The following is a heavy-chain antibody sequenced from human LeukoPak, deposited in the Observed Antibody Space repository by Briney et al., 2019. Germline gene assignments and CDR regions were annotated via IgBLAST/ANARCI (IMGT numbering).Heavy chain of an antibody. CDR2: ISANRGVT. CDR3: AKDIAGDDSCDYHF. CDR1: GFTFSIYD. V-gene: IGHV3-23*01. D-gene: IGHD3-22*01. Sequence: PGGSLRLSCTDSGFTFSIYDLSWVRQAPGKGLEWVSSISANRGVTKFADFVKGRFTIFRDNSKNTLYLQMNSLTVEDTAVYYCAKDIAGDDSCDYHFWCQGTLVTVSS. J-gene: IGHJ4*02.